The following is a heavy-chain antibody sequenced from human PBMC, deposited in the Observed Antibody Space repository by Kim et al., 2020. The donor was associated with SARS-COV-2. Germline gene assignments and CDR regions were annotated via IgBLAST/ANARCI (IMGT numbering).Heavy chain of an antibody. CDR1: GFTFSSCA. J-gene: IGHJ6*02. Sequence: GGSLRLSCAASGFTFSSCAMHWVRQAPGKGLEWVAVISYDGSNKNYADSVKGRFTISRDNSKNTLYLQMNSLRAGDTALYYCARDPLSRLRGVTYSYYGMDVWGQGTTVTVSS. CDR3: ARDPLSRLRGVTYSYYGMDV. CDR2: ISYDGSNK. D-gene: IGHD3-10*01. V-gene: IGHV3-30-3*01.